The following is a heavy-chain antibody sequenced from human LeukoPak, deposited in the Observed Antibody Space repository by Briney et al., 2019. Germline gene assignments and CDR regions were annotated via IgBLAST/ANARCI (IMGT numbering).Heavy chain of an antibody. Sequence: KPSETLSLTCTVSGGSISSYYWSWIRQPPGKGLEWIGYIYYSGSTNYNPSLKSRVTISVDTSKNQFSLKLSSVTAADTAVYYCARANYDILTGRFGYFDYWGQGTLVTVS. D-gene: IGHD3-9*01. J-gene: IGHJ4*02. CDR3: ARANYDILTGRFGYFDY. CDR1: GGSISSYY. V-gene: IGHV4-59*01. CDR2: IYYSGST.